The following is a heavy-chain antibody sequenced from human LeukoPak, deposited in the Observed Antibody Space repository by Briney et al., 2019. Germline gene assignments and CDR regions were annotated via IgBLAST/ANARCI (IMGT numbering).Heavy chain of an antibody. Sequence: GASVKVSCKASGYTFTSYYMHWVRQAPGQGLEWMGIINPSGGSTSYAQKFQGRVTMTRDTSTSTVYMELSSLRSEDTAVYYSARDGDYYDSSGYYPYYYYYYMDVWGKGTTVTVSS. CDR3: ARDGDYYDSSGYYPYYYYYYMDV. CDR2: INPSGGST. CDR1: GYTFTSYY. V-gene: IGHV1-46*01. J-gene: IGHJ6*03. D-gene: IGHD3-22*01.